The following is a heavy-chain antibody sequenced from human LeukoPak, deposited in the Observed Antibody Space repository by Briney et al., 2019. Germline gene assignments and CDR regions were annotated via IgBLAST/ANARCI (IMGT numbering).Heavy chain of an antibody. CDR3: AKGGPDSSGYLAFDY. V-gene: IGHV3-23*01. CDR1: GVTFSDVW. D-gene: IGHD3-22*01. Sequence: GGSLRLSCVASGVTFSDVWMTWVRQAPGKGLEWVSAISGSGGSTYYADSVKGRFTISRDNSKNTLYLQMNSLRAEDTAVYYCAKGGPDSSGYLAFDYWGQGTLVTVSS. CDR2: ISGSGGST. J-gene: IGHJ4*02.